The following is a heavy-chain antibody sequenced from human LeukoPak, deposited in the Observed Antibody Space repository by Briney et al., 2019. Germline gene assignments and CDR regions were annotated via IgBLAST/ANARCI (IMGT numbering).Heavy chain of an antibody. CDR3: AREGCSGGSCYHNWFAP. J-gene: IGHJ5*02. CDR2: INQDGSEK. Sequence: PGGSLRLSCAASGFIFSRYWVSWVRQAPGEWLEWVANINQDGSEKYYVDSVKGRFTISRDNAKNSLYLQMNSLRAEDTAVYYCAREGCSGGSCYHNWFAPWGQGTLVTVSS. V-gene: IGHV3-7*01. CDR1: GFIFSRYW. D-gene: IGHD2-15*01.